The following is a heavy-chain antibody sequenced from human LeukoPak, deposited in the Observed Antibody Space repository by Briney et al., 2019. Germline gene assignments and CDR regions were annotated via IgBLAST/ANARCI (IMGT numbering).Heavy chain of an antibody. V-gene: IGHV3-11*04. CDR2: ISSSGSTI. Sequence: GGSLRLSCAASGFTFSDYYMSWIRQAPGKGLEWVSYISSSGSTIYYADSVKGRFSISRDSSKNILYLQMNSLRAEDTAVYYCAKDRCSNGVGCYYYYMDVWGKGTTVTISS. D-gene: IGHD2-8*01. CDR3: AKDRCSNGVGCYYYYMDV. J-gene: IGHJ6*03. CDR1: GFTFSDYY.